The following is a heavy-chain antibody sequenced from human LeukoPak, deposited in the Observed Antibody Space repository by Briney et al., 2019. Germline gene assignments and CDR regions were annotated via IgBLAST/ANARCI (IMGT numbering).Heavy chain of an antibody. J-gene: IGHJ6*02. V-gene: IGHV6-1*01. D-gene: IGHD6-13*01. Sequence: SQTLSLTCAISGDSVSSNSAAWNWIRQSPSRGLEWLGRTYYRSKWYNDYAVSVKSRITINPDTSKNQFPLQLNSVTPEDTAVYYCARSAAAFGGYYYGMDVWGQGTTVTVSS. CDR3: ARSAAAFGGYYYGMDV. CDR2: TYYRSKWYN. CDR1: GDSVSSNSAA.